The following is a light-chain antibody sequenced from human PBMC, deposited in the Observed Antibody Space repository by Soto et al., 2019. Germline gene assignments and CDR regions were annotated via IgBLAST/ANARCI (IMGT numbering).Light chain of an antibody. J-gene: IGLJ1*01. CDR2: DNN. CDR1: SSNIGNNY. V-gene: IGLV1-51*01. Sequence: QSVLTQPPSVSAAPGQKVTISCSGSSSNIGNNYVSWYQQLPGTAPKLLIYDNNKRPSGIPDRFSGSKSGTSATLGITGFQTGDEADYYCGPWDSSLSAYVFGTGTKVTVL. CDR3: GPWDSSLSAYV.